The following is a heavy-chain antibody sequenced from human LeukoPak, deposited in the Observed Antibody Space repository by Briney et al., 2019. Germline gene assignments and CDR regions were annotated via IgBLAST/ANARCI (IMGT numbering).Heavy chain of an antibody. CDR1: GFTFSSYS. V-gene: IGHV3-48*04. D-gene: IGHD1-26*01. Sequence: GGSLRLSCAASGFTFSSYSMNWVRQAPGKGLEWVSYISSSGSTIYYADSVKGRFTISRDNAKNSLYLHMNSLRAEDTAVYYCARDKVVGPTKFDSWGQGTLVTVSS. CDR3: ARDKVVGPTKFDS. J-gene: IGHJ5*01. CDR2: ISSSGSTI.